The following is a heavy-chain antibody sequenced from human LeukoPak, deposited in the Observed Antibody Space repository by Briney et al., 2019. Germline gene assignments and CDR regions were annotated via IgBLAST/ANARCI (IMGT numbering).Heavy chain of an antibody. Sequence: ASVKVSCKASGGTFSSYAISWVRQAPGQGLEWMGGIIPIFGTANYAQKFQGRVTITADESTSTAYMELSSLRSEDTAVYYCAVMYYYDSSVTGYFDYWGQGTLVTVSS. CDR3: AVMYYYDSSVTGYFDY. D-gene: IGHD3-22*01. V-gene: IGHV1-69*01. CDR1: GGTFSSYA. J-gene: IGHJ4*02. CDR2: IIPIFGTA.